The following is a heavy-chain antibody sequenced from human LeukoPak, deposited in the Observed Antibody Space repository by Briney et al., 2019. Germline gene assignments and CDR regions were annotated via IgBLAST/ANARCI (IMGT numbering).Heavy chain of an antibody. D-gene: IGHD4-23*01. CDR3: ARDDYGGFDY. J-gene: IGHJ4*02. CDR1: GFTFSSYA. CDR2: ISASGGST. Sequence: GGSLRLSCAASGFTFSSYAMSWVRQAPGKGLEWVSAISASGGSTYYADSVKGRFTISRDNSKNTLYLQMNSLRAEDTAVYYCARDDYGGFDYWGQGTLVTVSS. V-gene: IGHV3-23*01.